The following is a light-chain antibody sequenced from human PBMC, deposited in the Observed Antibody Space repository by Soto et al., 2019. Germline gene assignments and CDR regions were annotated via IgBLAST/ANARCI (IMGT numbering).Light chain of an antibody. J-gene: IGKJ5*01. CDR2: DAS. V-gene: IGKV3-11*01. CDR3: QQRLNWQVT. Sequence: EIVLTQSPVTLSLSPGEGATLSCRASQSVSSYLAWYQQKPGQAPRLLIYDASNRATGIPARFSGSGSGTDFTLTISSLEPEDFAVYYCQQRLNWQVTFGQGTRLEIK. CDR1: QSVSSY.